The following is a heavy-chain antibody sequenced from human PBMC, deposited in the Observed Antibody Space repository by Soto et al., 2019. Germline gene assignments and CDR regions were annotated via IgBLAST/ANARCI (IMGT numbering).Heavy chain of an antibody. CDR2: IHYSGST. Sequence: PSETKSLTCTVSGGYISSYYWTWIRPHTGKGLEWIGNIHYSGSTNYNPSLKSRVTISVDTSKNQFSLKLRSVTAADTAVYYCARAPQSRDGYNYPYYYYGMDVWGQGTTVTVSS. CDR3: ARAPQSRDGYNYPYYYYGMDV. D-gene: IGHD5-12*01. CDR1: GGYISSYY. J-gene: IGHJ6*02. V-gene: IGHV4-59*01.